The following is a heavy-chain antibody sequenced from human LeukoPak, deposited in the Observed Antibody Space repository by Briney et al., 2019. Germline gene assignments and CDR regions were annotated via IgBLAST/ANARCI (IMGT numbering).Heavy chain of an antibody. Sequence: PGGSLRLSCAASGFTFSNYAMSWVRQAPGKGLEWVSDISGSGAATYYADSVKGRFTISRDNSKNTLYLQMSSLRAEDTAVYFCAKGGYSSSWPYYFDYWGQGTLVTVSS. CDR1: GFTFSNYA. D-gene: IGHD6-13*01. V-gene: IGHV3-23*01. J-gene: IGHJ4*02. CDR3: AKGGYSSSWPYYFDY. CDR2: ISGSGAAT.